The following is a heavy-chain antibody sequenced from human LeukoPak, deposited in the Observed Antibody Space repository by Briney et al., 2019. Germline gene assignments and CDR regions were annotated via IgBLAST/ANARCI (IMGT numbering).Heavy chain of an antibody. Sequence: GGSLRLSCAASGFTFSSYGMHWVRQAPGKGLEWVAFIRYDGSNKYYADSVKGRFTISRDNSKNTRYLQMNSLRAENTAVYYCAKDRVATSHFDYWGQGTLVTVSS. D-gene: IGHD5-24*01. J-gene: IGHJ4*02. CDR2: IRYDGSNK. V-gene: IGHV3-30*02. CDR1: GFTFSSYG. CDR3: AKDRVATSHFDY.